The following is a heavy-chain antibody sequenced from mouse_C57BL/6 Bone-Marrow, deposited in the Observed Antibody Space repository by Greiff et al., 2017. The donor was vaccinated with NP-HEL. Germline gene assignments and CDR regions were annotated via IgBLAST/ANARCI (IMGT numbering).Heavy chain of an antibody. CDR1: GFSFTSYG. CDR2: IWSDGST. J-gene: IGHJ3*01. Sequence: QVQLQQPGPGLVAPSPTLSISCTASGFSFTSYGVHWVRQPPGQGLEWLVVIWSDGSTTYNSALNSRLSISKDNSKSEVFLKMSSLQTDDTAMYYCARCFDGYCPFAYWGKGTLVTVSA. CDR3: ARCFDGYCPFAY. V-gene: IGHV2-6*03. D-gene: IGHD2-3*01.